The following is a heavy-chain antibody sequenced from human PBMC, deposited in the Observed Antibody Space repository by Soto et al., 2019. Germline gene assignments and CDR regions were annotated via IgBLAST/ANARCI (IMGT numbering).Heavy chain of an antibody. D-gene: IGHD2-15*01. CDR3: ARAGYCSGGSCYSFFHY. J-gene: IGHJ4*02. Sequence: GGSLRLSCAASGFTFSSYSMNWVRQAPGKGLEWVSSISSSSSYIYYADSVKGRFTISRDNAKNSLYLQMNSLRAEDTAVYYCARAGYCSGGSCYSFFHYWGQGTLVTVSS. V-gene: IGHV3-21*01. CDR1: GFTFSSYS. CDR2: ISSSSSYI.